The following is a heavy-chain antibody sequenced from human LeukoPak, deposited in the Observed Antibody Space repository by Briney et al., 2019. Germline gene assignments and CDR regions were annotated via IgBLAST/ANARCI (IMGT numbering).Heavy chain of an antibody. CDR3: ANAPVTGGFDY. Sequence: GRSLRLPCAASGFTFSSYGMHWVRQAPGKGLEWVAVISYDGSNKYYADSVKGRFTISRDNSKNTLYLQMNSLRAEDTAVYYCANAPVTGGFDYWGQGTLVTVSS. CDR2: ISYDGSNK. V-gene: IGHV3-30*18. J-gene: IGHJ4*02. CDR1: GFTFSSYG. D-gene: IGHD7-27*01.